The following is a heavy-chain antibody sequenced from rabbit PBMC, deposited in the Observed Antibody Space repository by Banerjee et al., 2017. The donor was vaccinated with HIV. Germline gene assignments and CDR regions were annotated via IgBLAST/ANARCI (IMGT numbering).Heavy chain of an antibody. D-gene: IGHD4-1*01. CDR1: GLDFSSSYW. CDR2: IDVSSSGST. Sequence: QSLEEYGGDLVKPRASLTLTCKASGLDFSSSYWICWVRQAPGKGLEWIACIDVSSSGSTYYASWAKGRFTVSKTSSTTVALHMTSLTAADAASYFCARDLAGVIGWNFGLWGPGTLVTVS. J-gene: IGHJ4*01. CDR3: ARDLAGVIGWNFGL. V-gene: IGHV1S40*01.